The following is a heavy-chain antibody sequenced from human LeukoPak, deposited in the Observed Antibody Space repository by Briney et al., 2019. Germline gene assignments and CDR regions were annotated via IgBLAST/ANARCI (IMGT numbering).Heavy chain of an antibody. CDR3: AKTGSTSGAYPVRVDWFDP. CDR1: GFTFSSYA. CDR2: TSGSGGTT. V-gene: IGHV3-23*01. D-gene: IGHD2-2*01. Sequence: GGSLRLSCAASGFTFSSYAMSWVRQAPGKGLEWVSGTSGSGGTTYYADSVKGRFTISRDNSKNTLYLQMNSLRAEDTAVYYCAKTGSTSGAYPVRVDWFDPWGQGTLVTVSS. J-gene: IGHJ5*02.